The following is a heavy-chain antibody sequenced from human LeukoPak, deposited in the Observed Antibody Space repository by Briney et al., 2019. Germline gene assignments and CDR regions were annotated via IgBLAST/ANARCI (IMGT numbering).Heavy chain of an antibody. D-gene: IGHD7-27*01. CDR1: GFTFSSYT. Sequence: GGSLRLSCAASGFTFSSYTMSWVRQAPGKGLEWVSTITTSGGNTYYADSVKGRFTVSRDNSKNTLYLQMNSLRAEDTAVYYCAKDGGLWVSAHWGDSWGRGTLVTVSS. V-gene: IGHV3-23*01. CDR2: ITTSGGNT. J-gene: IGHJ4*02. CDR3: AKDGGLWVSAHWGDS.